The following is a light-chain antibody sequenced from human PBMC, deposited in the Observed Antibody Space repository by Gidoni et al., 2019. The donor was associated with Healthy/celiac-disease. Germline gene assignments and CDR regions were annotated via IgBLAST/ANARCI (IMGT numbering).Light chain of an antibody. Sequence: DIVLTQSSATLSLSPGERATLSCRASQSVSSYLAWYQQKPGQAPRLLIYDASNRATGIPARFSGSGSGTDFTLTISSLEPEDFAVYYCQQRSNWPPITFXXXTKVDIK. V-gene: IGKV3-11*01. CDR3: QQRSNWPPIT. CDR1: QSVSSY. J-gene: IGKJ3*01. CDR2: DAS.